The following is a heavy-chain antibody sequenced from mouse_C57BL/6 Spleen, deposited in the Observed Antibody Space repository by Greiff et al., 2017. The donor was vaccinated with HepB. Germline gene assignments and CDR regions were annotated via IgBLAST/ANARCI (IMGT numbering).Heavy chain of an antibody. J-gene: IGHJ3*01. CDR3: ARECYYGSPFAY. CDR1: GFTFSSYA. CDR2: ISSGGDYI. V-gene: IGHV5S21*01. D-gene: IGHD1-1*01. Sequence: EVKLVESGEGLVKPGGSLKLSCAASGFTFSSYAMSWVRQTPEKRLEWVAYISSGGDYIYYADTVKGRFTISRDNARNTLYLQMSSLKSEDTAMYYCARECYYGSPFAYWGQGTLVTVSA.